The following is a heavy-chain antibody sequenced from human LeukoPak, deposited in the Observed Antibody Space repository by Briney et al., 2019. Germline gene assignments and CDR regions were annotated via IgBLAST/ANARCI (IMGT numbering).Heavy chain of an antibody. D-gene: IGHD6-19*01. CDR3: AKDGDRSSWYVD. J-gene: IGHJ4*02. CDR2: IYSSGST. CDR1: GGSISSYY. V-gene: IGHV4-4*07. Sequence: SETLSLTCTVSGGSISSYYWSWIRQPAGKGLEWIWRIYSSGSTNYNPSLKSRVTMSVDTSKNQFSLKLSSVTAADTAVYYCAKDGDRSSWYVDWGQGTLVTVSS.